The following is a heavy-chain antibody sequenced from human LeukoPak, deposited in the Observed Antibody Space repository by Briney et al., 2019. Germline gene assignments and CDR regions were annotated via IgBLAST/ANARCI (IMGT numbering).Heavy chain of an antibody. CDR1: GFTFSDSH. CDR2: ISGSSTFT. J-gene: IGHJ2*01. CDR3: ARGRELLAWYFDL. V-gene: IGHV3-11*05. D-gene: IGHD1-7*01. Sequence: GGSLRLSCAASGFTFSDSHMSWIRQAPGKGLEWVSYISGSSTFTNFADSVRGRFTISRDNAKNPLYLQMNGLRAEDTAVYYCARGRELLAWYFDLWGRGTLVTVSS.